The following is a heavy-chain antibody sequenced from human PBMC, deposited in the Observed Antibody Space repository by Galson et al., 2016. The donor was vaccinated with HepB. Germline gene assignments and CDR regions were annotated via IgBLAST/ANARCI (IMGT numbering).Heavy chain of an antibody. Sequence: ETLSLTCAVSGDSISSPNWWSWVRQPPGKGLEWIGEIYHSGSTNYNPSLKTRVTISVDKSNNQFSLKLSSVTAADTAVYYCARNVETTFDFDYWGQGTLVTVSS. CDR2: IYHSGST. V-gene: IGHV4-4*02. J-gene: IGHJ4*02. D-gene: IGHD3-16*01. CDR1: GDSISSPNW. CDR3: ARNVETTFDFDY.